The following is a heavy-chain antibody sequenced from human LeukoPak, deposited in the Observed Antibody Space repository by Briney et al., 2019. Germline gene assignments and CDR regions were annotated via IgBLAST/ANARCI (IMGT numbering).Heavy chain of an antibody. V-gene: IGHV4-38-2*02. CDR2: IYHSGST. CDR1: GYSISSGYY. J-gene: IGHJ4*02. CDR3: ASRGWDKYYYDSSGYYNY. D-gene: IGHD3-22*01. Sequence: SETLSLTCTVSGYSISSGYYWGWIRQPPGQGLEWIGSIYHSGSTYYNPSLKSRVTISVDTSKNQFSLKLSSVTAADTAVYYCASRGWDKYYYDSSGYYNYWGQGTLVTVSS.